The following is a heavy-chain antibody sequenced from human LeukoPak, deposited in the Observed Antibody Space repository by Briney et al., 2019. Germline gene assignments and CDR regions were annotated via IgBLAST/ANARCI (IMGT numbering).Heavy chain of an antibody. D-gene: IGHD1-26*01. CDR3: ARGGSYYEVYFDY. J-gene: IGHJ4*02. Sequence: PSETLSLTCTVSGGSISSGSYYWSWIRQPAGKGLEWIGRIYTSGSTNYNPSLKSRVTISVDTSKNQFSLKLSSVTAADTAVYYCARGGSYYEVYFDYWGQGTLGTVSS. CDR1: GGSISSGSYY. CDR2: IYTSGST. V-gene: IGHV4-61*02.